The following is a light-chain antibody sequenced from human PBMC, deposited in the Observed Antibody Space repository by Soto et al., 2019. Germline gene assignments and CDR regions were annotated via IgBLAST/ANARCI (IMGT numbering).Light chain of an antibody. CDR3: QQYNNWPGK. V-gene: IGKV1-5*01. J-gene: IGKJ1*01. Sequence: IQMTQSPSTLSASVGDRVTITCRASQSISSWLAWYQQKPGKAPKLLIYDASSLESVVPSRFSGSGSGTEFTLTLGSLQSEDCALYYCQQYNNWPGKFGQGTKVDIK. CDR2: DAS. CDR1: QSISSW.